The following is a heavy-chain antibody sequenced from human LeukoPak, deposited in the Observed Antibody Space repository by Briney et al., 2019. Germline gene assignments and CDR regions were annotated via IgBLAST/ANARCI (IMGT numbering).Heavy chain of an antibody. CDR1: GGTFSSYA. CDR2: IIPIFGTA. V-gene: IGHV1-69*05. J-gene: IGHJ4*02. Sequence: ASVEVSCKASGGTFSSYAISWVRQAPGQGLEWMGGIIPIFGTANYAQKFQGRVTITTDESTSTAYMELSSLRSEDTAVYYCARTSSSPSGSDYWGQGTLVTVSS. D-gene: IGHD6-6*01. CDR3: ARTSSSPSGSDY.